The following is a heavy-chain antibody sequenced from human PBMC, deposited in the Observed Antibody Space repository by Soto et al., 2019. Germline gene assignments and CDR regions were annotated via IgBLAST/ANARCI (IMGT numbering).Heavy chain of an antibody. V-gene: IGHV1-46*03. CDR2: INPNSGST. CDR1: GYTFTGYY. Sequence: ASVKVSCKASGYTFTGYYMHWVRQAPGQGLEWMGIINPNSGSTNYAQKFQGRVTMTRDTSTSTVYMELSSLRSEDTAVYYCATAYGDFDAFDIWGQGTMVTVSS. J-gene: IGHJ3*02. D-gene: IGHD4-17*01. CDR3: ATAYGDFDAFDI.